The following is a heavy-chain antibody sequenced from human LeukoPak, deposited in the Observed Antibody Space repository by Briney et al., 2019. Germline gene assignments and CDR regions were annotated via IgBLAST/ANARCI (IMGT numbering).Heavy chain of an antibody. Sequence: GGSLRLSCAASGFTFSGYWMHWVRQAPGKGLAWVSVVRSDGSITTYADPVKGRFTISRDTAKNTLYLQMNSLRAEDTAVYYCARDGRSGNFDKWGQGTLVSVSS. CDR2: VRSDGSIT. J-gene: IGHJ4*02. CDR1: GFTFSGYW. CDR3: ARDGRSGNFDK. V-gene: IGHV3-74*01. D-gene: IGHD1-26*01.